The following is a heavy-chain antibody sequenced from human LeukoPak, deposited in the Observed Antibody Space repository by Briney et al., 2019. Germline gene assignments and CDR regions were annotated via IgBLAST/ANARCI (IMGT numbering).Heavy chain of an antibody. CDR2: ISYSGST. CDR3: ARVRYYGSGSNYNAVGFYYLDY. D-gene: IGHD3-10*01. Sequence: SETLSLTCTVSGDSISIYYWSWIRQPPGKGLECIGYISYSGSTNYSPSLKSQVTMSIDTSKNQFSLKLSSVSAADPAVYYCARVRYYGSGSNYNAVGFYYLDYWGQGALVTVSS. CDR1: GDSISIYY. V-gene: IGHV4-59*01. J-gene: IGHJ4*02.